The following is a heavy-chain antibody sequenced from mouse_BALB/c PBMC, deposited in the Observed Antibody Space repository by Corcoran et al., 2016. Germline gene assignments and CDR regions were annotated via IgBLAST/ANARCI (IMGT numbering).Heavy chain of an antibody. J-gene: IGHJ2*01. V-gene: IGHV1-26*01. CDR3: ARSDAGTSFDY. CDR2: INPYNGAT. Sequence: EVQLQQSGPELVKPGASVKISCKASGYSFTGYYMHWVKQSHVKSLEWIGRINPYNGATSYNQNFKDKASLTVDKSSSTAYMELHSLTSEDSAAYYCARSDAGTSFDYWGQGTTLTVSS. CDR1: GYSFTGYY. D-gene: IGHD4-1*01.